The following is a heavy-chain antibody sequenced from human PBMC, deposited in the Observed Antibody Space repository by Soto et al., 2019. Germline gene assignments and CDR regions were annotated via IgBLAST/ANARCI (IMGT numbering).Heavy chain of an antibody. J-gene: IGHJ4*02. V-gene: IGHV3-15*07. CDR2: IMSKSAGGAI. D-gene: IGHD1-26*01. CDR3: LASRSLGY. Sequence: GSLRLSCAASGFTFSNAWMNWVRQAPGKGLEWVGRIMSKSAGGAIHYAAPVKGTFTISRDDSQNTVYLQMNSLKTEDTAIYYCLASRSLGYWGQGTLVTVSS. CDR1: GFTFSNAW.